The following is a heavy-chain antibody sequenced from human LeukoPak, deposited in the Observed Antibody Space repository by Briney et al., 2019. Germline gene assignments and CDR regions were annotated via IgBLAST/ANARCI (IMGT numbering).Heavy chain of an antibody. D-gene: IGHD3-22*01. CDR2: ISSSSDYI. V-gene: IGHV3-21*04. J-gene: IGHJ4*02. Sequence: PGGSLRLSCAASGFTFSSYNMNWVRQAPGKGLEWVSSISSSSDYIYYADSVKGRFTISRDTSKNTLYLQMNSPRAEDTAVYYCAKDMYYDSSGPVFDYWGQGTLVTVSS. CDR3: AKDMYYDSSGPVFDY. CDR1: GFTFSSYN.